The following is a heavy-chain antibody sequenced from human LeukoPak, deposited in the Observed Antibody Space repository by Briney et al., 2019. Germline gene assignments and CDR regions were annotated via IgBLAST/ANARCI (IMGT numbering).Heavy chain of an antibody. D-gene: IGHD3-10*01. CDR2: IVVTGGVT. Sequence: GGSLRLSCAASGFTFSDYYMSWIRQAPGKGLEWVSTIVVTGGVTYYADSVTGRFTISRDNSKNILYLHLNSLRVEDTAVYYCAMDDGGEYHLFDSWGQGTLVTVSS. CDR3: AMDDGGEYHLFDS. J-gene: IGHJ4*02. V-gene: IGHV3-23*01. CDR1: GFTFSDYY.